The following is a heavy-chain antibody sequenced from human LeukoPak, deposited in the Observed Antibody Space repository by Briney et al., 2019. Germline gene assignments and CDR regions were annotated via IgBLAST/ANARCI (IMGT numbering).Heavy chain of an antibody. Sequence: GGSLRLSCAASGFTFSSYYMSWIRQAPGKGLEWLSYISRSGSHTPYADSVKGRFTVSRDNAKNSLSLVLNSLSVDDTAIYYCARVGSTAEAGTPDYWGQGTLVTVSS. D-gene: IGHD6-13*01. CDR3: ARVGSTAEAGTPDY. CDR2: ISRSGSHT. CDR1: GFTFSSYY. J-gene: IGHJ4*02. V-gene: IGHV3-11*06.